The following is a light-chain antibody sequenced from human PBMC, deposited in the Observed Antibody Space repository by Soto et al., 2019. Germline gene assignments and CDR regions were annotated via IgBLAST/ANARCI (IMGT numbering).Light chain of an antibody. J-gene: IGKJ2*01. CDR1: QSLLFYDGNTY. CDR2: KVS. Sequence: DVVMSQSPLSLPVTFGQPASIACRSSQSLLFYDGNTYLSWFQQRPGQSPRRLIYKVSNRDSGVPDRVSGSGSVTDFTLKISRVEAEDIGVYYCMQGTHWPYTFGQGTRLQI. CDR3: MQGTHWPYT. V-gene: IGKV2-30*01.